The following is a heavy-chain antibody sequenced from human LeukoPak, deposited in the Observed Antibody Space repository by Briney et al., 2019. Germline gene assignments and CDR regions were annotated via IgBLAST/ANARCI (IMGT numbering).Heavy chain of an antibody. D-gene: IGHD2-15*01. CDR2: IYPGDSET. V-gene: IGHV5-51*01. CDR3: ARLFTGYYHMDV. Sequence: GDSVKISCKGSGYSFEIYWVAWVRQMPGRGLEYMGIIYPGDSETKYSPSFQGRITISADKSVDTAYLQWSRLEASDSAMYYCARLFTGYYHMDVWGRGTTVTVSS. CDR1: GYSFEIYW. J-gene: IGHJ6*03.